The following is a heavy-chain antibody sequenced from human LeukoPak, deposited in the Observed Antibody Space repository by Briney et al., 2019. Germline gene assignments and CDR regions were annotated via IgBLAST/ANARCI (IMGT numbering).Heavy chain of an antibody. V-gene: IGHV1-2*02. J-gene: IGHJ4*02. CDR1: GYTFTGFY. CDR2: INPNSGGT. D-gene: IGHD6-19*01. Sequence: GASVTVSCKASGYTFTGFYMHWVRQAPGQGVEWMGWINPNSGGTNYAQKFQGRVTMTMDTSISTAYMELSRLTSDDTAVYYCARGWYSSGWFDFWGQGTLVTVYS. CDR3: ARGWYSSGWFDF.